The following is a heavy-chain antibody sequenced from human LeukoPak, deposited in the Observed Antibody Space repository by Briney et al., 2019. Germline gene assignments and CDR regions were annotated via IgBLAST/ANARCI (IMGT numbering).Heavy chain of an antibody. CDR3: ASLSDYYGSGKDI. D-gene: IGHD3-10*01. V-gene: IGHV4-59*06. J-gene: IGHJ3*02. CDR2: IYYSGST. Sequence: SETLSLTCTVSGGSISSYYWSWIRQPPGKGLEWIGYIYYSGSTYYNPSLKSRVTISVDTSKNQFSLKLSSVTAADTAVYYCASLSDYYGSGKDIWGQGTMVTVSS. CDR1: GGSISSYY.